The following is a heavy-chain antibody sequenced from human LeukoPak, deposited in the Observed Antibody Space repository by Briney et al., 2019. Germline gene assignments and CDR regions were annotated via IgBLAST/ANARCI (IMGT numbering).Heavy chain of an antibody. V-gene: IGHV3-74*01. CDR3: SRDTYGYEDH. D-gene: IGHD3-16*01. J-gene: IGHJ4*02. Sequence: GGSLRLSCSPSGFSLSNYWMHWVRQAPGKVLVCVSRINPDGSVTNHADSVKGRFTISRDNAKNTLYLQMNSLRVEDTAVYYCSRDTYGYEDHWGQGTLVTVSS. CDR1: GFSLSNYW. CDR2: INPDGSVT.